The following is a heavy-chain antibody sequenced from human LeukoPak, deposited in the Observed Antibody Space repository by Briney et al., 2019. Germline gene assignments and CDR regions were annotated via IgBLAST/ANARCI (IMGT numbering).Heavy chain of an antibody. Sequence: GGSLRLSCAASGFTFDDYGMSWVRQAPGKGLEWVSAISGSGGSTYYADSVKGRFTISRDNSKNTLYLQMNSLRAEDTAVYYCAKESAWGGNYWGQGTLVTVSS. CDR2: ISGSGGST. CDR1: GFTFDDYG. CDR3: AKESAWGGNY. J-gene: IGHJ4*02. V-gene: IGHV3-23*01. D-gene: IGHD3-16*01.